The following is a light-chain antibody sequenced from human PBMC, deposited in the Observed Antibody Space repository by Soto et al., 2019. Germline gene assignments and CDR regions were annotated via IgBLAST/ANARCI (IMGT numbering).Light chain of an antibody. CDR2: AAS. J-gene: IGKJ5*01. CDR3: QQSYSTPIT. CDR1: QGISSY. V-gene: IGKV1-39*01. Sequence: IQLTQSPSSLSASVGDIVTITFRASQGISSYLNWYQQKPGKAPKLLIYAASSLQSGVPSRFSGSGSGTDFTLTISSLQPEDFATYYCQQSYSTPITLGQGTRLEIK.